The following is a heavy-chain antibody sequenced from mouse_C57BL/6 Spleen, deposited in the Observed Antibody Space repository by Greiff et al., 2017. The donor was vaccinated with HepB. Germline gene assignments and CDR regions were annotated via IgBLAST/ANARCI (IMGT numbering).Heavy chain of an antibody. Sequence: EVKVVESGGGLVQSGRSLRLSCATSGFTFSDFYMEWVRQAPGEGLEWIAASRNKANDYTTEYSASVKGRFIVSRDTSQSILYLQMNALRAEGTAIYYCARDANYDYDLYYAMDYWGQGTSVTVSS. J-gene: IGHJ4*01. CDR2: SRNKANDYTT. V-gene: IGHV7-1*01. D-gene: IGHD2-4*01. CDR3: ARDANYDYDLYYAMDY. CDR1: GFTFSDFY.